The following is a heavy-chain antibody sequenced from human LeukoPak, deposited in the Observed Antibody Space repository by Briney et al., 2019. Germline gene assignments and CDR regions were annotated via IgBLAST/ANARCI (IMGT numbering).Heavy chain of an antibody. CDR1: GFTFDTYG. CDR3: AKALSTATRPSDY. J-gene: IGHJ4*02. D-gene: IGHD6-6*01. V-gene: IGHV3-23*01. CDR2: ISPTGGDT. Sequence: GGSLRLSCAASGFTFDTYGMTWVRQAPGKGLEWVSAISPTGGDTYYADSVAGRFTISRDNSKNTLYLQMSSLSAGDTALYYCAKALSTATRPSDYWGRGTLVAVSS.